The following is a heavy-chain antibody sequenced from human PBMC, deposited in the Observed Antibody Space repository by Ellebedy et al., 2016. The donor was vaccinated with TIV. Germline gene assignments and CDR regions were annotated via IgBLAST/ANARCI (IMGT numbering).Heavy chain of an antibody. CDR3: ARETHYYDSRSDYPWGS. J-gene: IGHJ5*02. V-gene: IGHV1-3*01. CDR2: INAGNGKT. CDR1: GFTFRSYG. D-gene: IGHD3-22*01. Sequence: GESLKISXAASGFTFRSYGMHWVRQAPGQGLEWMGWINAGNGKTKSSQKFQGRVTITRDTSASTAYMELSSLRSEDTAVYYCARETHYYDSRSDYPWGSWGQGTLVTVSS.